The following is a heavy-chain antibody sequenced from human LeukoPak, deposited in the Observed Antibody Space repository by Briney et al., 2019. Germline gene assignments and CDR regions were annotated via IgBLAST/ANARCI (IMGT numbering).Heavy chain of an antibody. D-gene: IGHD5-24*01. CDR1: GFTFSSYS. CDR2: ISSSSSYI. J-gene: IGHJ4*02. CDR3: ARAKNGIGGDGYNSPFDY. V-gene: IGHV3-21*01. Sequence: PGGSLRLSCAASGFTFSSYSMNWVRQAPGKGLEWVSSISSSSSYIYYADLVKGRFTISRDNAKNSLYLQMNSLRAEDTAVYYCARAKNGIGGDGYNSPFDYWGQGTLVTVSS.